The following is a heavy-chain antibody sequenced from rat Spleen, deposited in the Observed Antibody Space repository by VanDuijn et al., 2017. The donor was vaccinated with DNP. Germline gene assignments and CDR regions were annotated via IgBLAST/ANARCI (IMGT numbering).Heavy chain of an antibody. V-gene: IGHV5-20*01. CDR3: AAYYGDDPCDY. J-gene: IGHJ2*01. D-gene: IGHD1-7*01. CDR1: GFTFSDYG. Sequence: EVQLVESGGGLVQPGRSMKLSCVASGFTFSDYGMAWVLQAPTKGLEWVASISYNGGITYYRDSVKGRFTISRDNAQSTLYLQMESLRSEETDTYYCAAYYGDDPCDYWGQGVMVTVS. CDR2: ISYNGGIT.